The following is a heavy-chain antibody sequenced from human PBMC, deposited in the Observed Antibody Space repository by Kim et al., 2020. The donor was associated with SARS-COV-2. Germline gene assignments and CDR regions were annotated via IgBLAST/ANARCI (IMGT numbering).Heavy chain of an antibody. J-gene: IGHJ5*01. CDR3: VRNYDS. V-gene: IGHV3-7*01. D-gene: IGHD1-7*01. CDR2: IKQDGSEK. CDR1: GFTFNIYL. Sequence: GGSLRLSCAASGFTFNIYLMRWVRQAPGKGLESVANIKQDGSEKYYLDSVKGRFAISRDNAKNSLYLQMNSLRADDTAIYYCVRNYDSWGRGTLVTVSS.